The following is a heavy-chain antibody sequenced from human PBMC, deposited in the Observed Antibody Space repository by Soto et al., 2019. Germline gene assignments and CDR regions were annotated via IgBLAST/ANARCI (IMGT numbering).Heavy chain of an antibody. CDR2: IYYSGST. CDR3: ARDIVVGSARGNWFDP. CDR1: GGSISSGDYY. V-gene: IGHV4-30-4*01. J-gene: IGHJ5*02. Sequence: QVQLQESGPELVKPSQTLSLTCTVSGGSISSGDYYWSWIRQPPGKGLEWIGYIYYSGSTYYNPSLKSRVTISVDTSKNQFSLKLSSVTAADTAVYYCARDIVVGSARGNWFDPWGQGTLVTVSS. D-gene: IGHD2-15*01.